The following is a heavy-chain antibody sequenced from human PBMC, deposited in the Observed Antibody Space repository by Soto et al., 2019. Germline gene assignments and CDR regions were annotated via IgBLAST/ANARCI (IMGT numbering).Heavy chain of an antibody. CDR1: GFTFSSYG. CDR3: ARGSAGSESVVVVPAIDFYSFDT. D-gene: IGHD2-15*01. CDR2: IWYDGDKK. J-gene: IGHJ4*02. V-gene: IGHV3-33*08. Sequence: VQLVESGGGLVKPGGSLRLSCAASGFTFSSYGMHWVRQAPGKGLEWVAVIWYDGDKKYYADSVKVRFTISRDESKNTVYLHMSSLRGEDTGVYYCARGSAGSESVVVVPAIDFYSFDTWGQGTLVSVSS.